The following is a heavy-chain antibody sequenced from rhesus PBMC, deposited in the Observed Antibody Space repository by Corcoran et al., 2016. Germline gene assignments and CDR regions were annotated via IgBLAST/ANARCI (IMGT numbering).Heavy chain of an antibody. CDR2: FNPRNVNT. D-gene: IGHD1-20*01. CDR1: GYTFTSYY. J-gene: IGHJ3*01. V-gene: IGHV1S9*01. Sequence: QVQLVQSGAEVKKPGASVKLSCKASGYTFTSYYIHWVRKAPGQVLEWIGWFNPRNVNTGNDQQFQGRVTMTRDTSTSTASRELSSLRSEDTAVYYCTRGWNNGRDAFDFWGQGLRVTVSS. CDR3: TRGWNNGRDAFDF.